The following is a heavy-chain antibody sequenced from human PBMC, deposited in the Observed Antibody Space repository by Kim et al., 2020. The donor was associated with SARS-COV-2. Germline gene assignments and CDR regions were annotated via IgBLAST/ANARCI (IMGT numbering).Heavy chain of an antibody. D-gene: IGHD6-19*01. Sequence: YYNPSLKGRVTISVDTSKNQFSLKLCSVTAADTDVYYCARRSGGWFRYFDYWGQGTLVTVSS. CDR3: ARRSGGWFRYFDY. V-gene: IGHV4-39*01. J-gene: IGHJ4*02.